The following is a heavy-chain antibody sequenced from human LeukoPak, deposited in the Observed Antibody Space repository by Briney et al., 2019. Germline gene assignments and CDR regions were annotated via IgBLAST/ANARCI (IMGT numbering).Heavy chain of an antibody. V-gene: IGHV1-2*02. Sequence: GASVKVSCKAPGYTFTGYYMHWVRQAPGQGLEWMGWINPNSGGTNYAQKFQGRVTMTRDTSISTAYMELSRLRSDDTAVYYCAREVLYDSSGSFDYWGQGTLVTVSS. CDR1: GYTFTGYY. CDR3: AREVLYDSSGSFDY. J-gene: IGHJ4*02. D-gene: IGHD3-22*01. CDR2: INPNSGGT.